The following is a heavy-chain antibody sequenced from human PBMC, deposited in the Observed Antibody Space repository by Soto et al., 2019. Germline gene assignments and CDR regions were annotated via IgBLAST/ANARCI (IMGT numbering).Heavy chain of an antibody. CDR1: GFIFRNFW. J-gene: IGHJ4*02. D-gene: IGHD6-13*01. V-gene: IGHV3-74*01. CDR3: AREEPVSSWSPLDY. CDR2: ISSDGTTT. Sequence: EVQLVESGGGLVQPGGSLRLSCVASGFIFRNFWMHWVRQAPGKGLVWVSRISSDGTTTHYADSVRGRFTVSRDNAKNTLYLQVSSLRAEDTGAYFCAREEPVSSWSPLDYWGQGTLVTVSS.